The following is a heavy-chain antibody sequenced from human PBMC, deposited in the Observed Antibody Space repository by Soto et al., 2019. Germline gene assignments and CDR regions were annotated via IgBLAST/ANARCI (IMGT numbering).Heavy chain of an antibody. J-gene: IGHJ6*02. Sequence: PGESLKISCKGSGYSFTSYWIGWVRQMPGKGLEWMGIIYPGDSDTRYSPSFQGQVTISADKSISTAYLQWSSLKASDTAMYYCARTSPYGSGSYFINGMDVWGQGTTVTVSS. CDR1: GYSFTSYW. D-gene: IGHD3-10*01. CDR2: IYPGDSDT. V-gene: IGHV5-51*01. CDR3: ARTSPYGSGSYFINGMDV.